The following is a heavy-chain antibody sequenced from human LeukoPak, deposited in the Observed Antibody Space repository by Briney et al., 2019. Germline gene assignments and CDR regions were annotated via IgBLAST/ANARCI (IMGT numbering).Heavy chain of an antibody. V-gene: IGHV3-30*18. J-gene: IGHJ4*02. CDR3: AKEGLGSSWNPNYFDY. Sequence: PGRSLRLSCAASGFTLSAYAMHWVRQAPGKGLEWVAVISYDGSSKYYADFVKGRFTISRDSSKNTLYLQVNSLRAEDTAVYYCAKEGLGSSWNPNYFDYWGQGTLVTVSS. CDR1: GFTLSAYA. CDR2: ISYDGSSK. D-gene: IGHD6-13*01.